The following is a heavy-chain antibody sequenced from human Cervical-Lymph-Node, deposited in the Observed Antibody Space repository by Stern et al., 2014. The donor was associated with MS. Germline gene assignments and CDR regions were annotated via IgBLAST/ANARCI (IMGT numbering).Heavy chain of an antibody. D-gene: IGHD5-18*01. Sequence: MQLVESGSQVRKPGASVKVSCQASGYTFISYDIFWVRPATGQGLEWMGWRNPNNANTGHAQKFQGRVTMTRNISISTAYMELSSLRSDDTAVYYCVRGGFSYGYGLDAWGQGTAVIVSS. V-gene: IGHV1-8*01. CDR3: VRGGFSYGYGLDA. CDR2: RNPNNANT. CDR1: GYTFISYD. J-gene: IGHJ6*02.